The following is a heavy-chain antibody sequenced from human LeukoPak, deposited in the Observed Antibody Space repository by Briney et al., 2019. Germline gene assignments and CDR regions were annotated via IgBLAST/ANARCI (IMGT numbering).Heavy chain of an antibody. V-gene: IGHV4-34*08. CDR3: ATRGYTYGHGWFDP. J-gene: IGHJ5*02. CDR1: GGTFSGYY. D-gene: IGHD5-18*01. CDR2: INQSGST. Sequence: SETLSLTCEIYGGTFSGYYWSWIRQSPGKGLEWIGEINQSGSTHYNPALKSRVTISVDSSTNNQFSLRLSSVTAADTAVYYCATRGYTYGHGWFDPWGQGTLVTVSS.